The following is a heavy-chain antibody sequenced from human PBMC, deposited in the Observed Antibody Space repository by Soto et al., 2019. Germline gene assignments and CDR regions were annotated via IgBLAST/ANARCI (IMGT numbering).Heavy chain of an antibody. CDR3: ARDGSKWLKYGYFDL. J-gene: IGHJ2*01. CDR2: ISESSSHI. CDR1: GFTFSTYC. D-gene: IGHD5-12*01. Sequence: EVQVVESGGGLVKPGGSLRLSCAASGFTFSTYCMNWVRQAPGRGLEWVSYISESSSHIYYADSVKGRFIISRDNAKNAVYLQMHSLRAEDTAVYYCARDGSKWLKYGYFDLWGRCTLVTVSS. V-gene: IGHV3-21*01.